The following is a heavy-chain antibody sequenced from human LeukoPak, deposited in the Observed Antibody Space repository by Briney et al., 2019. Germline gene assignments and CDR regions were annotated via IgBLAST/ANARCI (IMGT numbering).Heavy chain of an antibody. D-gene: IGHD2-15*01. V-gene: IGHV3-48*03. Sequence: GGSLRLSCPATGFTFISYEMNWVRQAPGKGLEWVSYISSSGSTIYYADSVKRRFTISRDNDKNTLYLQMNSLRAEDTAVYYCASSGQDDHWGQGTLVTVSS. CDR1: GFTFISYE. CDR2: ISSSGSTI. J-gene: IGHJ4*02. CDR3: ASSGQDDH.